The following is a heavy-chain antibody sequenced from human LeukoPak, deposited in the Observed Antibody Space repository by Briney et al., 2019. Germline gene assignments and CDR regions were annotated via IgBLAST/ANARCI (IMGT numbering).Heavy chain of an antibody. CDR3: ARGNYYGMDV. Sequence: GGSLRLSCAASESTFSKFWMHWVRQAPGKGLVRVSGINRDGSTTTYADSVKGRFTVSRDNAKNTLYLQMNSLRAEDTAVYYCARGNYYGMDVWGQGTTVTVSS. V-gene: IGHV3-74*03. CDR1: ESTFSKFW. D-gene: IGHD2/OR15-2a*01. CDR2: INRDGSTT. J-gene: IGHJ6*02.